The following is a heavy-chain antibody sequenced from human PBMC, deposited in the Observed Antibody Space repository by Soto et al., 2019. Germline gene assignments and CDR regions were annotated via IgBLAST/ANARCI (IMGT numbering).Heavy chain of an antibody. D-gene: IGHD6-13*01. Sequence: QLQLQESGPGLMKPSETLSLTCSVSGGSISSTTYYWGWIRQPPGKGLEWVGSIYYDGRTYYSPSLKSRVAILLDTSNNQFSLNLSSVTAGDTAVYYCVRHGYIADAFFDNWGQGTLVTVSP. CDR1: GGSISSTTYY. V-gene: IGHV4-39*01. J-gene: IGHJ4*02. CDR3: VRHGYIADAFFDN. CDR2: IYYDGRT.